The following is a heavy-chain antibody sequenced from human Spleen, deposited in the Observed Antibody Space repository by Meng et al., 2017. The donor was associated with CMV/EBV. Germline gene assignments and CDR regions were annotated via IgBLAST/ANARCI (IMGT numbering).Heavy chain of an antibody. CDR1: GYTFTGYY. V-gene: IGHV1-2*02. Sequence: ASVKVSCKASGYTFTGYYINWVRQAPGQGLEWMGWINPNSGGINNAQKFQGRVTMTRDTSISTAYMELSRLKSDDTAVYYCGREFPRWGLEFDYWGQGTLVTVSS. J-gene: IGHJ4*02. D-gene: IGHD2-21*02. CDR3: GREFPRWGLEFDY. CDR2: INPNSGGI.